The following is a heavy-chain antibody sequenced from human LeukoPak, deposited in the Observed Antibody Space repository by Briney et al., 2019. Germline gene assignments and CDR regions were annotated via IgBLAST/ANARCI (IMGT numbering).Heavy chain of an antibody. D-gene: IGHD6-19*01. Sequence: GSLRLSCAASGFTFSSYGMSWVRQPPGKGLEWIGEIYHSGSTNYNPSLKSRVTLSVDKSKNQFSLRLSSVTAADTAVYYCALSSGWYKLDYWGQGTLVTVSS. V-gene: IGHV4-4*02. CDR3: ALSSGWYKLDY. J-gene: IGHJ4*02. CDR1: GFTFSSYGM. CDR2: IYHSGST.